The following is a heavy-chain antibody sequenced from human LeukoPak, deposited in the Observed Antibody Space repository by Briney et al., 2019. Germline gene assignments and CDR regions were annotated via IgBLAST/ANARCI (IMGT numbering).Heavy chain of an antibody. V-gene: IGHV3-43*02. CDR3: AKPEGSGDYFDH. CDR2: ISGDGGST. CDR1: GFTFDDYA. J-gene: IGHJ4*02. D-gene: IGHD1-26*01. Sequence: PGGSLRLSCAASGFTFDDYAMHWVRQAPGKCLEWVSLISGDGGSTYYADSVKGRFTISRDNSKNSLYLQMNSLRTQDTALYYCAKPEGSGDYFDHWGQGTLVTVSS.